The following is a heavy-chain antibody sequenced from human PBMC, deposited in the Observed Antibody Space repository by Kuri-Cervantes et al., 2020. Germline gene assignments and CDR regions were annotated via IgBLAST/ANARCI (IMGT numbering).Heavy chain of an antibody. CDR1: GDSVSSNSAV. V-gene: IGHV6-1*01. J-gene: IGHJ5*02. Sequence: SETLSLTCAISGDSVSSNSAVWNWIRQSPSRGLEWLGRTYYRSKWYNDYAVSVKSRITVNPDTSKNQFSLQLNSVTPEDTAVYYCASQTSGWYWFDPWGQGTLVTVSS. CDR2: TYYRSKWYN. D-gene: IGHD6-19*01. CDR3: ASQTSGWYWFDP.